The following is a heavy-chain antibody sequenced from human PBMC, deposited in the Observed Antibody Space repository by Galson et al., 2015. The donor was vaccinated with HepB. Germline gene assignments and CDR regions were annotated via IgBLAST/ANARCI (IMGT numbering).Heavy chain of an antibody. D-gene: IGHD3-16*01. CDR1: GFTFTKSG. Sequence: SLRLSCAAPGFTFTKSGMHWVRQAPGKGLEWMAVIWSDGTHKYYADSVRGRFSISRDNTNKTLYLHMNSLRAEDTAVYYCAKDAYKSSYYFDTWGQGILVTVSS. CDR3: AKDAYKSSYYFDT. J-gene: IGHJ4*02. V-gene: IGHV3-33*06. CDR2: IWSDGTHK.